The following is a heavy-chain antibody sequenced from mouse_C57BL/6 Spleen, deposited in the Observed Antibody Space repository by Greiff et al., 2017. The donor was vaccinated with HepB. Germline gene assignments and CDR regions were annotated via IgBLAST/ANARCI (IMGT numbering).Heavy chain of an antibody. D-gene: IGHD1-1*01. J-gene: IGHJ1*03. V-gene: IGHV1-59*01. CDR2: IDPSDSYT. CDR3: ARHGSSYWYFDV. Sequence: QVHVKQPGAELVRPGTSVKLSCKASGYTFTSYWMHWVKQRPGQGLEWIGVIDPSDSYTNYNQKFKGKATLTVDTSSSTAYMQLSSLTSEDSAVYYCARHGSSYWYFDVWGTGTTVTVSS. CDR1: GYTFTSYW.